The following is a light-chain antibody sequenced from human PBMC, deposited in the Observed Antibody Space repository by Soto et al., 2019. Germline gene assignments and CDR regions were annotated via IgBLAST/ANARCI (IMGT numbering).Light chain of an antibody. V-gene: IGKV3-15*01. CDR2: GAF. Sequence: EIVMTQSPATLTVSPGERATLSCRASQSAGTNLAWYQQKPGQAPRLLFHGAFTRATGIPARFSGSGSGTEFTLTISSLQSEDFAVFYCQQYNQWPITFGQGTRLEIK. J-gene: IGKJ5*01. CDR1: QSAGTN. CDR3: QQYNQWPIT.